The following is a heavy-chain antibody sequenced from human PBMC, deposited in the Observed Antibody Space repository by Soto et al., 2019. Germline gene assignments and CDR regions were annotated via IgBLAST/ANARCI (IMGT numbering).Heavy chain of an antibody. J-gene: IGHJ1*01. CDR1: GDSISGYY. D-gene: IGHD3-22*01. Sequence: SETLSLTCTVSGDSISGYYWSWVRQPPGKGLEWIGYIYYSGSTNYNPSLKSRVTISVDTSKNQFSLKLSSVTAADTAVYYCVYYYDSSGYFEYFQHWGQGTLVTVSS. CDR2: IYYSGST. V-gene: IGHV4-59*12. CDR3: VYYYDSSGYFEYFQH.